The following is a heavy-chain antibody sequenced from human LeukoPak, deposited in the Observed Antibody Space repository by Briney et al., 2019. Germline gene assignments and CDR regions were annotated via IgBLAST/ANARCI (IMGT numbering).Heavy chain of an antibody. CDR3: ARAPPARIADNFDY. CDR1: GYPFTNYW. CDR2: IYPGDSET. Sequence: GESLKISCKASGYPFTNYWIGWVRPMPGKGLEWMGIIYPGDSETRYSPSFEGQVTFSADKSISTAYLQWSSLKASDTAMYYCARAPPARIADNFDYWGQGTLVTVSS. D-gene: IGHD6-13*01. J-gene: IGHJ4*02. V-gene: IGHV5-51*01.